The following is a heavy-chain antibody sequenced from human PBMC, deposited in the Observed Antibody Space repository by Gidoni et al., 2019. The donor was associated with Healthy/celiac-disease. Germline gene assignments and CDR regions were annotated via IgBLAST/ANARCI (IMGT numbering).Heavy chain of an antibody. CDR1: CFTFSSYA. V-gene: IGHV3-23*01. D-gene: IGHD4-17*01. CDR2: ISGSGGST. J-gene: IGHJ4*02. Sequence: EVQLLESGGGLVLPGGSLRLPCPASCFTFSSYAMSWVRQAPGKGLEWVLAISGSGGSTYYADAVKGRFTIFRDNSKNTLYLQMNSLRAEDTAVYYCAKGPNDFGDPHYFDYWGQGTLVTVSS. CDR3: AKGPNDFGDPHYFDY.